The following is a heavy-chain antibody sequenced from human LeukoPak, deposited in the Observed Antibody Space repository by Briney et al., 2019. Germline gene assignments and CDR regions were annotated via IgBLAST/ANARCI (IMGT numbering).Heavy chain of an antibody. CDR2: ISTSGTTI. CDR3: AKDPSIGILTGAFDY. D-gene: IGHD3-9*01. CDR1: GFTFSSYT. J-gene: IGHJ4*02. Sequence: PGGSLRLSCAASGFTFSSYTMNWVRQAPGKGLEWVSYISTSGTTIYYADSVKGRFTISRDNAKSSLYLQMNSLRAEDTALYYCAKDPSIGILTGAFDYWGQGTLVTVSS. V-gene: IGHV3-48*04.